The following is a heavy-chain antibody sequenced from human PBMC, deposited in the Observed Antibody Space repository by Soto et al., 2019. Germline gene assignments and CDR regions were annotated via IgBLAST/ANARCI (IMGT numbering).Heavy chain of an antibody. CDR1: GGSFSGYY. CDR3: ARGGGYGSGSYFSSRWFDP. J-gene: IGHJ5*02. D-gene: IGHD3-10*01. Sequence: ASETLSLTCAVYGGSFSGYYWSWIRQPPGKGLEWIGEINHSGSTNYNPSLKSRVTISVDTSKNQFSLKLSSVTAADTAVYYCARGGGYGSGSYFSSRWFDPWGQGTLVTVSS. V-gene: IGHV4-34*01. CDR2: INHSGST.